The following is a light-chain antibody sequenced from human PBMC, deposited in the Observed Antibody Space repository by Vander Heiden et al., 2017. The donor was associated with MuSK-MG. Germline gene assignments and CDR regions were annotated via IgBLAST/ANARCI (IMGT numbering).Light chain of an antibody. V-gene: IGLV2-11*01. CDR1: SSDVGGYNY. CDR3: CSYAGSYTSV. CDR2: DVT. J-gene: IGLJ2*01. Sequence: QSALTPPRSVSGSPGQSVTLSCTGTSSDVGGYNYVSWYQQHPGKAPKLMIYDVTKRPAGVPDRFSGSKSGNTASLTISGRQAEDEADYYGCSYAGSYTSVFGGGTKVTVL.